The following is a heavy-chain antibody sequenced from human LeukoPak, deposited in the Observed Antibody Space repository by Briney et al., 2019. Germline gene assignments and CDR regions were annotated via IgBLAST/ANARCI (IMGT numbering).Heavy chain of an antibody. CDR1: GYTFTSYA. CDR3: AHTGYSSGWYYFDY. V-gene: IGHV1-69*13. J-gene: IGHJ4*02. D-gene: IGHD6-19*01. CDR2: IIPIFGTA. Sequence: SVKVSCKASGYTFTSYAMNWVRQAPGQGLEWMGGIIPIFGTANYAQKFQGRVTITADESTSTAYMELSSLRSEDTAVYYCAHTGYSSGWYYFDYWGQGTLVTVSS.